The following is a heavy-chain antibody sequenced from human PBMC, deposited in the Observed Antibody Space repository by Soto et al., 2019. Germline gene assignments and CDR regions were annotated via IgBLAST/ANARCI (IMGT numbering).Heavy chain of an antibody. D-gene: IGHD3-22*01. V-gene: IGHV1-18*01. CDR1: GYTFTSYG. Sequence: ASVKVSCKASGYTFTSYGISWVRQAPGQGLEWMGWISAYNGNTNYAQKLQGRVTMTTDTSTSTAYMELRSLRSYYTAVYYCAAVSSGYFYYFDYWGQGTLVTVSS. J-gene: IGHJ4*02. CDR3: AAVSSGYFYYFDY. CDR2: ISAYNGNT.